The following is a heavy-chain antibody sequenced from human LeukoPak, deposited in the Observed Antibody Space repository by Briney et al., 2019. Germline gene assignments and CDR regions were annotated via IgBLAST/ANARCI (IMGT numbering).Heavy chain of an antibody. CDR1: GYTFTGYY. CDR2: INPNSGGT. Sequence: GASVKVSCKASGYTFTGYYMHWVRQAPGQGLEWMGWINPNSGGTNYAQKFQGRVTMTRDTSISTAYMELSRLRSDDTAVYYCARRVVAASYYYYMDVWGKGTTVTVSS. CDR3: ARRVVAASYYYYMDV. D-gene: IGHD2-15*01. V-gene: IGHV1-2*02. J-gene: IGHJ6*03.